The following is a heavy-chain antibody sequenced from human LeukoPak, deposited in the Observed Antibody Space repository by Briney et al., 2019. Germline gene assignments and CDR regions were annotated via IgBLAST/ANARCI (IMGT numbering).Heavy chain of an antibody. Sequence: SETLSLTCTVSGYSISSTYYWGWIRQPPGKGLEWVGSVFHSGNTYYNPSLKSRLTISADTSKNQFSMTLTSVTAADTAVYYCARDRSVGVLPAPPFDFWGQGTLVTVSS. CDR2: VFHSGNT. V-gene: IGHV4-38-2*02. D-gene: IGHD6-6*01. CDR3: ARDRSVGVLPAPPFDF. CDR1: GYSISSTYY. J-gene: IGHJ4*02.